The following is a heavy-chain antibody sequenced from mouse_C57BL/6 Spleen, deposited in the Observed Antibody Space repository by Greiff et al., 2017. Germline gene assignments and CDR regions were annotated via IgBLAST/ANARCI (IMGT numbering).Heavy chain of an antibody. J-gene: IGHJ2*01. V-gene: IGHV5-9*01. CDR3: ARHLTGYFDY. CDR1: GFTFSSYT. D-gene: IGHD4-1*01. CDR2: ISGGGGNT. Sequence: EVHLVESGGGLVKPGGSLKLSCAASGFTFSSYTMSWVRQTPEKRLEWVATISGGGGNTYYPDSVKGRFTISRDNAKNTLYLQMSSLRSEDTALYYCARHLTGYFDYWGQGTTLTVSS.